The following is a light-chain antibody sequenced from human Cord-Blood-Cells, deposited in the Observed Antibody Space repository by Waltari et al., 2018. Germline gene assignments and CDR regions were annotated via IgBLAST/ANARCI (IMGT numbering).Light chain of an antibody. J-gene: IGLJ3*02. CDR3: SSYAGSNNWV. CDR1: SSDDGGCNY. CDR2: EVS. V-gene: IGLV2-8*01. Sequence: QSALTQPPSASGSPGQSVTIPCTGTSSDDGGCNYVSWYQQHPGKAPKLMTYEVSKRPSGVPDRFSGSKSGNTASLTVSGLQAEDEADYYCSSYAGSNNWVFGGGTKLTVL.